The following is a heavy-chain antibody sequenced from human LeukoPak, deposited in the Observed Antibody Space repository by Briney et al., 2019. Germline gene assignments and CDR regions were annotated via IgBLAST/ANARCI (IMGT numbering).Heavy chain of an antibody. CDR2: INTDGSTT. D-gene: IGHD6-19*01. J-gene: IGHJ5*02. Sequence: GGSLRLSCAASGFTFSTYWMHWVRQTPGKGLVWVSRINTDGSTTSYADSVKGRFIISRDNAMNALYLQMNSLRAEDTALYYCAREDAGWDWFDPGGQGTLVTVSS. CDR3: AREDAGWDWFDP. V-gene: IGHV3-74*01. CDR1: GFTFSTYW.